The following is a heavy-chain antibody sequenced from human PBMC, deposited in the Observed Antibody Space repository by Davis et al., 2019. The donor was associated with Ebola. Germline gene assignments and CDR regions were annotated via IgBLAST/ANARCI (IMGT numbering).Heavy chain of an antibody. J-gene: IGHJ4*02. CDR2: IIPILGIA. CDR1: GGTFSSYA. V-gene: IGHV1-69*04. CDR3: ARAAKYSGSYPIDY. D-gene: IGHD1-26*01. Sequence: SAKVSCKASGGTFSSYATSWVRQAPGQGLEWMGRIIPILGIANYAQKFQGRVTITADKSTSTAYMELSSLRSEDTAVYYCARAAKYSGSYPIDYWGQGTLVTVSS.